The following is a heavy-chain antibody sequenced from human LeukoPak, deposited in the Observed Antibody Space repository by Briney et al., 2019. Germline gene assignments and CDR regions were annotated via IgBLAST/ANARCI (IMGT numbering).Heavy chain of an antibody. Sequence: PSETLSLTCTVSGGSISSYYWSWIRQPAGKGLEWIGRIYTRGSTNYNPSLKSRVTISVDTSKNQFSLRLSSVTAADTAVYYCARDGFQAGRYYYYMDVWGKGTTVTVSS. J-gene: IGHJ6*03. CDR3: ARDGFQAGRYYYYMDV. V-gene: IGHV4-4*07. D-gene: IGHD6-6*01. CDR2: IYTRGST. CDR1: GGSISSYY.